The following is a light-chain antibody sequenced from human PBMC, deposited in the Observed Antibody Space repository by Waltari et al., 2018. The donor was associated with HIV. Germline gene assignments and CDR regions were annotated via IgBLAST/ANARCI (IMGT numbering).Light chain of an antibody. V-gene: IGLV8-61*01. J-gene: IGLJ3*02. CDR2: STN. CDR1: SGLVFTSYY. Sequence: QTVLTQEPAFTAFHGGTVTPPCGLSSGLVFTSYYPSWYQQTPGQAPRTLIYSTNTRSSGVPDRFSGSILGNKAALTSTGAQADDESDYYCVLFMGNGIGVFGGGTKLTVL. CDR3: VLFMGNGIGV.